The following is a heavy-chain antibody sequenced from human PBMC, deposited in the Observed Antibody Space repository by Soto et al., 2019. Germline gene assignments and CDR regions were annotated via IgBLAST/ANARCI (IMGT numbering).Heavy chain of an antibody. CDR1: GYTFTSYY. Sequence: GXSVKVSCKASGYTFTSYYIHWVRQSPGQGLEWMGWINPITGGTNYAPKFQGRVTMTRDTSITTAYMELSRLRSDDTAVYYCARNYYDSSDRDYLDYWGQGTPVTVSS. J-gene: IGHJ4*02. CDR3: ARNYYDSSDRDYLDY. CDR2: INPITGGT. D-gene: IGHD3-22*01. V-gene: IGHV1-2*02.